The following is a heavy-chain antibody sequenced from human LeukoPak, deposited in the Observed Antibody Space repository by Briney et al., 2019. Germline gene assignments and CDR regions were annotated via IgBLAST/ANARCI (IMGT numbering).Heavy chain of an antibody. D-gene: IGHD3-3*01. J-gene: IGHJ5*02. CDR2: INPNSGGT. V-gene: IGHV1-2*02. CDR1: GYTFTGYY. CDR3: ARVPLYYDFWSGYSNWFDH. Sequence: ASVKVSCKASGYTFTGYYMHWVRQAPGQGLEWMGWINPNSGGTNYAQKFQGRVTMTRDTSISTAYMELSRLRSDDTAVYYCARVPLYYDFWSGYSNWFDHWGQGTLVIVSS.